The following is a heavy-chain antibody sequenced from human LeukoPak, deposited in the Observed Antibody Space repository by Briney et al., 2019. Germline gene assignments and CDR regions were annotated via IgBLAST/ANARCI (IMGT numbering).Heavy chain of an antibody. CDR1: GFTFKSYG. Sequence: PGRSLRLSCVASGFTFKSYGMHWVRQAPGKGLEWVAIIWYDGSNKYYADFVKGRFTISRDNSNNTLYLLMNSLGAEDTAVYYCARVLTVATIPDSWGQGTLVTVSS. CDR2: IWYDGSNK. J-gene: IGHJ4*02. CDR3: ARVLTVATIPDS. D-gene: IGHD5-12*01. V-gene: IGHV3-33*01.